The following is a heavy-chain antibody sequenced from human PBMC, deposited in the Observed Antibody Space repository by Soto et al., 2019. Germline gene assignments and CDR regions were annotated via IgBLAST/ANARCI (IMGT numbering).Heavy chain of an antibody. Sequence: QVQLVQSGAELRKPGASVKVSCKASGYKFSSYGINWVRQAPGQGLEWMGWINTDNGNRNDAQKFEDRVGVHTATSTSTVYMEWRSLKADDTAIYYCARDRLRGYDNSGFYSWGQGTLVTVSS. CDR1: GYKFSSYG. V-gene: IGHV1-18*01. D-gene: IGHD3-22*01. J-gene: IGHJ4*02. CDR3: ARDRLRGYDNSGFYS. CDR2: INTDNGNR.